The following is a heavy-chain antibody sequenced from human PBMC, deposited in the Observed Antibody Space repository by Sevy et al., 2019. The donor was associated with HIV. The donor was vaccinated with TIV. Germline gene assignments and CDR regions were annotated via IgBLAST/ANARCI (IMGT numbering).Heavy chain of an antibody. D-gene: IGHD1-26*01. J-gene: IGHJ4*02. CDR1: GFTFSPYW. CDR3: ARGVGLDC. CDR2: IRPDGSDK. V-gene: IGHV3-7*01. Sequence: GGSLRLSCAASGFTFSPYWMTWVRQAPGKGLEGVANIRPDGSDKYYVDSVKARFTISRDNAKNSLYLKMNSLRADDTAMYYCARGVGLDCWGQGALVTVSS.